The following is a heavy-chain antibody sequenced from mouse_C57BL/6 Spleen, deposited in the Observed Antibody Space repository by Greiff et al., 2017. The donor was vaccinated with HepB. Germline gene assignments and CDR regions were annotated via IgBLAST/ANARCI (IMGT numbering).Heavy chain of an antibody. CDR1: GFSLTSYG. J-gene: IGHJ4*01. CDR3: ARKRVDYGNYNYAMDY. V-gene: IGHV2-2*01. CDR2: IWSGGST. D-gene: IGHD2-1*01. Sequence: VQLVESGPGLVQPSQSLSITCTVSGFSLTSYGVHWVRQSPGKGLEWLGVIWSGGSTDYNAAFISRLSISKDNSKSQVFFKMNSLQADDTAIYYCARKRVDYGNYNYAMDYWVKEPQSPSPQ.